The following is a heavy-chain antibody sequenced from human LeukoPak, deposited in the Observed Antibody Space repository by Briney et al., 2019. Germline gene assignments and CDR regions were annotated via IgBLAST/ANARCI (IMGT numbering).Heavy chain of an antibody. Sequence: PGGSLRLSCAASGFTFSSYAMHWVRQAPGKGLEYVSAISSNGGSTYYANSVKGRFTISRDNSKNTLYLQMNSLRAEDTAVYYCAKVHSAMVRWSYYYYYMDVWGKGTTVTISS. CDR3: AKVHSAMVRWSYYYYYMDV. CDR2: ISSNGGST. D-gene: IGHD5-18*01. J-gene: IGHJ6*03. CDR1: GFTFSSYA. V-gene: IGHV3-64*01.